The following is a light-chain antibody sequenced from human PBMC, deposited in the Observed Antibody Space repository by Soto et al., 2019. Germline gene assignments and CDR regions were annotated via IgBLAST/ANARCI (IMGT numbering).Light chain of an antibody. J-gene: IGKJ2*01. V-gene: IGKV3-11*01. CDR2: DAS. Sequence: EIVLTQSPATLSLSPGERATLSCRASQSVSSYLAWYQQKPGQAPRLLIYDASNRTTDIPTRFSGSGSGPGITLTLSIIRPEDFAVYYCQQRSNWRPKYTFGQGTKLEIK. CDR3: QQRSNWRPKYT. CDR1: QSVSSY.